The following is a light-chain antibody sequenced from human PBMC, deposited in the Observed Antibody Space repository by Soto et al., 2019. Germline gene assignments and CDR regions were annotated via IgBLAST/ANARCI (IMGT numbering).Light chain of an antibody. CDR1: QSVSTNY. V-gene: IGKV3-20*01. CDR2: GAS. CDR3: QQYDTSWGT. Sequence: EIVFTQSPGTLSFSPGERATLSCRASQSVSTNYLAWYQQKPGQAPRLLIYGASSRATGIPDRFSGSGSGTDFTLTISRLEPEDFAVYYCQQYDTSWGTLGPGTKVDIK. J-gene: IGKJ3*01.